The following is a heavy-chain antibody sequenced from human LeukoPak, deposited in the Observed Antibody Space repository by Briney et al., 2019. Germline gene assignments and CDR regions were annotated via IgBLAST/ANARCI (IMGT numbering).Heavy chain of an antibody. CDR2: IYYSGSA. CDR3: ARRAYYGSRRGNFDP. D-gene: IGHD3-10*01. V-gene: IGHV4-39*01. J-gene: IGHJ5*02. CDR1: GGSTSSSSFH. Sequence: PSETLSLTCIVSGGSTSSSSFHWGWIRQPPGKGLEWIGRIYYSGSASYNPSLKRRVTISVDTSKSQFSLKLNSVTAPDTAVYYCARRAYYGSRRGNFDPWGQGTLVTVSS.